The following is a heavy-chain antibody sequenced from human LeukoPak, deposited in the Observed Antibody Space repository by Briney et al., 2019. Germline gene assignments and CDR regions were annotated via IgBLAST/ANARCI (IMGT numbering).Heavy chain of an antibody. CDR1: GFTFSSYG. D-gene: IGHD4-17*01. V-gene: IGHV3-30*02. Sequence: GGSLRLSCAASGFTFSSYGMHWVRQAPGKGLEWVAFIRYDGSNKYYADSVKGRFTISRDNSKNTLYLQMNSLRAEDTAVYYCAKDGSTVTSSDYYYYYYMDVWGKGTTVTVSS. CDR2: IRYDGSNK. J-gene: IGHJ6*03. CDR3: AKDGSTVTSSDYYYYYYMDV.